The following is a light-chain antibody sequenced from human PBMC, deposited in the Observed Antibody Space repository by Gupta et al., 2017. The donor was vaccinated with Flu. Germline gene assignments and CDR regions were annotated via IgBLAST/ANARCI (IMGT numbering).Light chain of an antibody. Sequence: EIVLTQSPATLSLSPGERATLSCRASQSVSSYLAWYQQKPVQAPRLLIYDASNRATGIPARFIGSGSGTDFTLPISSLEPEDFAVYYCQQRSNWPLTFGGGTKVEIK. CDR2: DAS. V-gene: IGKV3-11*01. J-gene: IGKJ4*01. CDR3: QQRSNWPLT. CDR1: QSVSSY.